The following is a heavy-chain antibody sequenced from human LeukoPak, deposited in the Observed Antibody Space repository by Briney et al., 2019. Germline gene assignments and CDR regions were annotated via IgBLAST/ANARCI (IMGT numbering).Heavy chain of an antibody. D-gene: IGHD1-26*01. CDR1: GYTFTGYY. Sequence: ASVKVSCKASGYTFTGYYMHWVRQAPGQGLEWMGWISAYNGNTNYAQKLQGRVTMTTDTSTSTAYMELRSLRSDDTAVYYCARDLWGIVGATTFMDVWGKGTTVTVSS. CDR3: ARDLWGIVGATTFMDV. V-gene: IGHV1-18*04. J-gene: IGHJ6*03. CDR2: ISAYNGNT.